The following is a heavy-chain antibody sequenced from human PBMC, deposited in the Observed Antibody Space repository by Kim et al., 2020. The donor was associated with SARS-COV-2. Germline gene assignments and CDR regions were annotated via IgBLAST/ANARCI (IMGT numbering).Heavy chain of an antibody. Sequence: SETLSLTCAVSGGSISSSNWWSWVRQPPGKGLEWIGEIYHSGSTNYNPSLKSRVTISVDKSKNQFSLKLSSVTAADTAVYYCARMYSSSRVGLYFDYWGQGTLVTVSS. CDR1: GGSISSSNW. J-gene: IGHJ4*02. D-gene: IGHD6-6*01. V-gene: IGHV4-4*02. CDR3: ARMYSSSRVGLYFDY. CDR2: IYHSGST.